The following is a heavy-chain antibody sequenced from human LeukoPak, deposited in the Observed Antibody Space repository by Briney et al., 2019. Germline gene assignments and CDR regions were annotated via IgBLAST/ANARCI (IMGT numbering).Heavy chain of an antibody. V-gene: IGHV3-9*01. Sequence: GRSLRLSCAASGFTFSSYGMHWVRQAPGKGLEWVSGISYNSDTIAYADSVKGRFTISRDNAKNSLYLQMNSLRAEDTALYYCAKDYCGGDCYSGWYFDLWGRGTLVTVSS. D-gene: IGHD2-21*02. J-gene: IGHJ2*01. CDR1: GFTFSSYG. CDR2: ISYNSDTI. CDR3: AKDYCGGDCYSGWYFDL.